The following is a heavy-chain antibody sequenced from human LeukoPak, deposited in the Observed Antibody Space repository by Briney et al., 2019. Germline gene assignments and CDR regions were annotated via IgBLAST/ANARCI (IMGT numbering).Heavy chain of an antibody. CDR3: AKGQSITMLKNTDY. D-gene: IGHD3-10*01. V-gene: IGHV3-23*01. J-gene: IGHJ4*02. CDR2: ISSSGGST. CDR1: GFTFTNYA. Sequence: GGSLRLSCAASGFTFTNYAMSWVRQAPGKGLEWVSAISSSGGSTYYADSVKGRFTISRDNSKNTLYLQMNSLRAEDTAVYYCAKGQSITMLKNTDYWGQGTLVTVSS.